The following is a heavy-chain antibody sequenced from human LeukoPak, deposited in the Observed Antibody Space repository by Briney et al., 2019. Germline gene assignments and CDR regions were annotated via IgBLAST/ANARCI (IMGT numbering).Heavy chain of an antibody. CDR3: AKSDEWEPPTYYFDY. D-gene: IGHD1-26*01. CDR1: GFTFSSYA. CDR2: ISGSGGST. V-gene: IGHV3-23*01. Sequence: GGSLRLSCAASGFTFSSYAMSWVRQAPGKGLEWVSAISGSGGSTYYADSVKGRFTISGDNSKNTLYLQMNSLRAEDTAVYYCAKSDEWEPPTYYFDYWGQGTLVTVSS. J-gene: IGHJ4*02.